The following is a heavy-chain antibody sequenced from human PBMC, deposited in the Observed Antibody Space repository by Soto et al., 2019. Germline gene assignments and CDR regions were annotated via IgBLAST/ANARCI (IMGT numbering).Heavy chain of an antibody. CDR1: GGSVSSGSYY. CDR2: IYYSGST. J-gene: IGHJ4*02. CDR3: ARVAYYFDSSGYQSLYYIDY. D-gene: IGHD3-22*01. V-gene: IGHV4-61*01. Sequence: SETLSLTCTVSGGSVSSGSYYWSWIRQPPGKGLEWIGYIYYSGSTNYNPSLKSRVTISVDTSKNQFSLKLSSVTAADTAVYYCARVAYYFDSSGYQSLYYIDYWGQGTLVTVSS.